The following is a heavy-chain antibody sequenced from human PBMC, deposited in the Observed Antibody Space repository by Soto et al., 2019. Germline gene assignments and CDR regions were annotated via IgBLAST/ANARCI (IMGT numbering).Heavy chain of an antibody. CDR3: ARGVWGYCSSTSCLYFDY. J-gene: IGHJ4*02. CDR1: GGSFSGYY. D-gene: IGHD2-2*01. V-gene: IGHV4-34*01. CDR2: INHSGST. Sequence: PSETLSLTCAVYGGSFSGYYWSWIRQPPGKGLEWIGEINHSGSTNYNPSLKSRVTISVDTSKNQFSLKLSSVTAADTAVYYCARGVWGYCSSTSCLYFDYWGQGTLVTVSS.